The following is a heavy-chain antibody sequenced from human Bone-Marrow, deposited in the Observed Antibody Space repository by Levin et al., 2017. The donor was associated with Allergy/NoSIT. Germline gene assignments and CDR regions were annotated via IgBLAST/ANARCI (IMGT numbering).Heavy chain of an antibody. D-gene: IGHD1-20*01. Sequence: GESLKISCAASGFTVSSHYMSWVRQAPGKGLEWVSVIYSGGSTYYADSVKGRFTISRDNSKNTLYLQMNSLRAEDTAVYYCARAGITGTTVRGVFDYWGQGTLVTVSS. CDR2: IYSGGST. CDR1: GFTVSSHY. CDR3: ARAGITGTTVRGVFDY. J-gene: IGHJ4*02. V-gene: IGHV3-53*01.